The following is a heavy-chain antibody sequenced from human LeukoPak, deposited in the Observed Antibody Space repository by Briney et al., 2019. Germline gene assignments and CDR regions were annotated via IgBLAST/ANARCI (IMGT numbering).Heavy chain of an antibody. CDR1: GGTFSSYA. Sequence: GASVKVSCKASGGTFSSYAISWVRQAPGQGLEWMGWISAYNGNTNFAQEFQGRVTMTTDTSTSTASMELRSLRSDDTVVYYCARDQGIYNHRIIDSWGQGTLVTVSS. CDR2: ISAYNGNT. D-gene: IGHD5-12*01. CDR3: ARDQGIYNHRIIDS. J-gene: IGHJ4*02. V-gene: IGHV1-18*01.